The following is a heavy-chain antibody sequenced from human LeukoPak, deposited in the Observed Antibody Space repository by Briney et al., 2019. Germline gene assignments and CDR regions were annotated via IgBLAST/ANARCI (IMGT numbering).Heavy chain of an antibody. D-gene: IGHD6-13*01. J-gene: IGHJ3*01. V-gene: IGHV3-23*01. CDR3: ARAKIAAAGTGAFDV. Sequence: GGSLRLSCAASGFTFSSYAMTWVRQAPGKGLEWVSAFSATDGSAQYAESVEGRFTISRDNSKNTLFLRMNSLGAEDTAVYYCARAKIAAAGTGAFDVWGQGTLVTVSS. CDR1: GFTFSSYA. CDR2: FSATDGSA.